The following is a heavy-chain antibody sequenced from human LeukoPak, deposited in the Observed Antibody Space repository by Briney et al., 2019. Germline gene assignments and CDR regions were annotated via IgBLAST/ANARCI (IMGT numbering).Heavy chain of an antibody. CDR3: ARDLRLFLYSREGGMDV. V-gene: IGHV7-4-1*02. CDR2: INTNTGNP. CDR1: GYTFTSYA. D-gene: IGHD6-13*01. Sequence: ASVKVSCKASGYTFTSYAMNWVRQAPGQGLEWMGWINTNTGNPTYAQGFTGRFVFSLDTSVSTAYLQISSLKAEDTAVYYCARDLRLFLYSREGGMDVWGQGTTVTVSS. J-gene: IGHJ6*02.